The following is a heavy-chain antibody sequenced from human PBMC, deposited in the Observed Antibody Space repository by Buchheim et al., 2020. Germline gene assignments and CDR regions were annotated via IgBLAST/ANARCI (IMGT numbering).Heavy chain of an antibody. CDR1: GGSISSGDYY. Sequence: QVQLQESGPGLVKPSQTLSLTCTVSGGSISSGDYYWSWIRQPPGKGLERVEYIYYSGSTYYNPSLNSRATISVDTSKHQSSLKLSSVTAADTAVYYCVADYYDSSGHPNYFDYWGQGTL. V-gene: IGHV4-30-4*01. D-gene: IGHD3-22*01. CDR2: IYYSGST. CDR3: VADYYDSSGHPNYFDY. J-gene: IGHJ4*02.